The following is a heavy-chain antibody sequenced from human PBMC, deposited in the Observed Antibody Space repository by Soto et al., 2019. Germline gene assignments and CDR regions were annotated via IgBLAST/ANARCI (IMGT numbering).Heavy chain of an antibody. V-gene: IGHV4-4*07. CDR1: GGSINTYF. CDR2: MYTSGST. D-gene: IGHD6-19*01. CDR3: ARDGYASGWSSYAFDI. J-gene: IGHJ3*02. Sequence: SETLSLTCTVSGGSINTYFWSWIRQPAGKGLEWIGRMYTSGSTNYNPSLKSRVTMSVDTSKNQFSLKLNSLTAADTAVYYCARDGYASGWSSYAFDIWGQGTMVTVSS.